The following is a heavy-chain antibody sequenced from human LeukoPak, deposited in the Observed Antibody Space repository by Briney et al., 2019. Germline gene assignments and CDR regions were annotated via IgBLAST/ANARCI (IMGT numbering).Heavy chain of an antibody. CDR1: GDTFSSYG. J-gene: IGHJ4*02. CDR3: ARHYGGLDDY. D-gene: IGHD4-23*01. V-gene: IGHV1-69*04. Sequence: SVKVSCKTSGDTFSSYGISWVRQAPGQGLEWMGRIIPIVGSTNYAEKLQGRVTITADKSTSTVHMELSSLRSEDTAVYYCARHYGGLDDYWGQGTLIIVSS. CDR2: IIPIVGST.